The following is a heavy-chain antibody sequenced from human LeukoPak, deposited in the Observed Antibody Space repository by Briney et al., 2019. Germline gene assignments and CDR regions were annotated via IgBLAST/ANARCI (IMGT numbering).Heavy chain of an antibody. CDR2: INPNSGGT. CDR1: GYTFTGYY. V-gene: IGHV1-2*06. Sequence: GASVKVSCKASGYTFTGYYMHWVRQAPGQGLEWMGRINPNSGGTNYAQKFQGRVTMTRDTSISTAYMELSRLRSDDTAVYYCAREPFTIFGVVIPMGGFADYWGQRTLVTVSS. CDR3: AREPFTIFGVVIPMGGFADY. J-gene: IGHJ4*02. D-gene: IGHD3-3*01.